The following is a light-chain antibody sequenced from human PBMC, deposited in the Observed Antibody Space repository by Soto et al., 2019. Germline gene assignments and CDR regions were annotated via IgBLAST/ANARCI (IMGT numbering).Light chain of an antibody. Sequence: QSALTQPASVSGSPGQSITISCTGTSSDVGGYNSVSWYQQHPGKAPILMIYDVSYRPSGVSNRFSGSKSGNTASLTISWLQAEYEADYYCSSYTSTSTLVFGPGTKLTVL. CDR2: DVS. CDR3: SSYTSTSTLV. CDR1: SSDVGGYNS. V-gene: IGLV2-14*03. J-gene: IGLJ1*01.